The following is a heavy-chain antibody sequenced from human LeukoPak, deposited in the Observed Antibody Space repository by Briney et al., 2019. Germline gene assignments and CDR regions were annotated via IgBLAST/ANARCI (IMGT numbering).Heavy chain of an antibody. Sequence: GGSLRLSCAASGFTFSTYNMNWVRQAPGKGLEWVSYISSSGSTKYYADSVKGRFTISRDDVKNSLFLQMNSLSDEDTAVYYCARDFLTGYFDYWGQGTLVTVSS. V-gene: IGHV3-48*02. D-gene: IGHD3-9*01. CDR1: GFTFSTYN. CDR2: ISSSGSTK. J-gene: IGHJ4*02. CDR3: ARDFLTGYFDY.